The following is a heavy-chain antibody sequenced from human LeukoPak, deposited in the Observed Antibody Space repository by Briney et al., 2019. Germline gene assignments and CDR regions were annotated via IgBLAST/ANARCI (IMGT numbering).Heavy chain of an antibody. J-gene: IGHJ4*02. CDR2: IIPIFGTA. Sequence: ASVKVSCKVSGGTFSSYAISWVRQAPGQGLEWMGGIIPIFGTANYAQKFQGRVTITADESTSTAYMELSSLRSEDTAVYYCARVPTVIRKYYFDYWGQGTLVTVSS. CDR1: GGTFSSYA. CDR3: ARVPTVIRKYYFDY. D-gene: IGHD4-11*01. V-gene: IGHV1-69*13.